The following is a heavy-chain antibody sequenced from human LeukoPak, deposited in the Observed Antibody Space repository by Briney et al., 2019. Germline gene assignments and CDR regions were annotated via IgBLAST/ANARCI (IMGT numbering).Heavy chain of an antibody. V-gene: IGHV3-66*01. D-gene: IGHD6-19*01. CDR2: IYGGTTT. Sequence: GGSLRLSCAASGFTVSSNYMSWVRQAPGKGLEWVSVIYGGTTTYFADSVKGRFTISGDNSNNTLYLQMNSLRAEDTAVYYCASGIAVAAPGYWGQGTLVAVSS. CDR1: GFTVSSNY. J-gene: IGHJ4*02. CDR3: ASGIAVAAPGY.